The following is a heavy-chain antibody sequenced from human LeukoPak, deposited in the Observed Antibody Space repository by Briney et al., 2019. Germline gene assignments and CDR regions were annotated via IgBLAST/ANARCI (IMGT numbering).Heavy chain of an antibody. Sequence: TGGSLRLSCAASGFTFSSYGMYWVRQAPGKGLEYVSGISSNGGSTYYANSVKGRFTISRDNSKNTLYLQMGSLRAEDMAVYYCARGYFDWSPFDYWGQGTLVTVSS. CDR2: ISSNGGST. J-gene: IGHJ4*02. CDR1: GFTFSSYG. D-gene: IGHD3-9*01. V-gene: IGHV3-64*01. CDR3: ARGYFDWSPFDY.